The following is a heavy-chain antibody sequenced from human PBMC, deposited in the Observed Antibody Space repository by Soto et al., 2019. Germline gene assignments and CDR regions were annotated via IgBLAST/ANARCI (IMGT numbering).Heavy chain of an antibody. J-gene: IGHJ4*02. V-gene: IGHV3-11*05. CDR1: GSSFNDYY. D-gene: IGHD4-4*01. CDR2: ITSSSSYT. Sequence: QVQLVESGGGLVRPGGSLRLSCAASGSSFNDYYMSWIRQTPDKRLEWISYITSSSSYTHYADSVKGRFTVSRDNVRKSLYLQMNSLRADDTAVYYCTGGQDNRAVNFDYWGQGTLVIVSS. CDR3: TGGQDNRAVNFDY.